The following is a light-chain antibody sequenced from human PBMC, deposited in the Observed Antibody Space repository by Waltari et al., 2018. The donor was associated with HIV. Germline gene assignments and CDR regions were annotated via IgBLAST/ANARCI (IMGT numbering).Light chain of an antibody. CDR2: AVS. V-gene: IGLV2-14*01. Sequence: QSALTQPASVSGSPGQSVPIPCTGTNSDLGDYNFVSWYQQPPGKAHKLIIFAVSNRPLGVSNLFSGSKSGNTASLTISGLQAEDEADYYCSSYTSTITVVFGGGTKVTVL. CDR1: NSDLGDYNF. J-gene: IGLJ2*01. CDR3: SSYTSTITVV.